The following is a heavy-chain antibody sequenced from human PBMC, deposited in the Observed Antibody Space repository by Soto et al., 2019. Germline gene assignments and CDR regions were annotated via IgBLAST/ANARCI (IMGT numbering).Heavy chain of an antibody. CDR3: ARDGQQRVLDY. J-gene: IGHJ4*02. CDR1: GGSISSSNW. CDR2: IYHSGST. D-gene: IGHD6-13*01. V-gene: IGHV4-4*02. Sequence: QVQLQESGPGLVKPSGTLSLTCAVSGGSISSSNWWSWVRQPPGKGLEWIGEIYHSGSTNYNPSLKTXXTXSXXKSKNQFSLKLSSVTAADTAVDYCARDGQQRVLDYWGQGTLVTVSS.